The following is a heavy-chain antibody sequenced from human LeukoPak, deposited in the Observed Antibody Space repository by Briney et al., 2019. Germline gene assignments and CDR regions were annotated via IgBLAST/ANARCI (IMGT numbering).Heavy chain of an antibody. CDR2: FDPEDGET. CDR1: GYTLTELS. J-gene: IGHJ4*02. V-gene: IGHV1-24*01. CDR3: ATAIRLNYYDSSGYIPFLGFDY. Sequence: GASVKVSFKVSGYTLTELSMHWVRQAPGKGLEWMGGFDPEDGETIYAQKFQGRVTMTEDTSTDTAYMELSSLRSEDTAVYYCATAIRLNYYDSSGYIPFLGFDYWGQGTLVTVSS. D-gene: IGHD3-22*01.